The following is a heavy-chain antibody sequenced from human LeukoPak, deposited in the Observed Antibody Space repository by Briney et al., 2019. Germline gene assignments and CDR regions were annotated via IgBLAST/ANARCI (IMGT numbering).Heavy chain of an antibody. J-gene: IGHJ4*02. CDR3: ARAQQLALFDY. CDR2: IYYSGST. CDR1: GGSISSGNYY. V-gene: IGHV4-61*01. Sequence: SETLSLTCTVSGGSISSGNYYRSWIRQPPGKGLEWIGYIYYSGSTNYNPSLKSRVTISVDTSKNQFSLKLSSVTAADTAVYYCARAQQLALFDYWGQGTLVTVSS. D-gene: IGHD6-13*01.